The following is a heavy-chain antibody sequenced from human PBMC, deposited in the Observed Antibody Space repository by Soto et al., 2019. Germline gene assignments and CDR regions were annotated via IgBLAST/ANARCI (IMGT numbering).Heavy chain of an antibody. CDR1: GFAVSTKY. CDR3: ARDPWAADY. J-gene: IGHJ4*02. V-gene: IGHV3-66*01. CDR2: IYSGGST. D-gene: IGHD3-16*01. Sequence: EVQLVESGGGLVQPGGSLRLSCAASGFAVSTKYMSWVRQAPGKGLECVSVIYSGGSTFYADSVRGRFTISRDNSKNTVNLQMNSLRAEDTAVYYCARDPWAADYWGQGTLVTVS.